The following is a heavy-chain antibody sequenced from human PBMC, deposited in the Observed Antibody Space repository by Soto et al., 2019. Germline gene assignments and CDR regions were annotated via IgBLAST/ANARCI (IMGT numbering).Heavy chain of an antibody. V-gene: IGHV1-46*01. J-gene: IGHJ4*02. D-gene: IGHD2-21*02. CDR1: GDTFTNYY. CDR2: VNPSGGHT. CDR3: ARGVHVVVVTAAFDY. Sequence: QVQLMQSGAEVKKPGASVKVSCKASGDTFTNYYIHWVRQAPGQGLEWMGTVNPSGGHTTYSQNFRDRVTMTRDTSTSTLYMELTSLTSDDTAVYYCARGVHVVVVTAAFDYWGQGTLVTVSS.